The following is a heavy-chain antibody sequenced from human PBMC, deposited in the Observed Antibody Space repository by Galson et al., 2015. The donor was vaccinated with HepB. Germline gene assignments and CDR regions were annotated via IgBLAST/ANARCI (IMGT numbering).Heavy chain of an antibody. D-gene: IGHD3-10*01. CDR1: GFTFSTFA. CDR2: ISSGGGST. V-gene: IGHV3-64D*06. J-gene: IGHJ4*02. CDR3: VKGPLYYYGSGTYFDC. Sequence: SLRLSCAVSGFTFSTFAMHWVRQAAGKGLEYVSAISSGGGSTYCADSVRGRFTISRDDSKDTLYLQMSSLGPEDTAVYYCVKGPLYYYGSGTYFDCWGQGALVTVSS.